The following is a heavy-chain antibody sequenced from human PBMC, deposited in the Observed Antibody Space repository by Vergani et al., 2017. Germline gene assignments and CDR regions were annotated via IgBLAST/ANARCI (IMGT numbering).Heavy chain of an antibody. CDR2: IRYDGTKR. J-gene: IGHJ1*01. Sequence: QVQLVESGGGVVQPGRSLRLSCEASGFTFRIYGMHWVRQAPGKGLEWVAFIRYDGTKRFYGDSVKGRFTISRDNSQTTVFLQMNSLRADDSAVYYCTKAGQYDSDNFHDSWGQGALVTVAS. CDR1: GFTFRIYG. D-gene: IGHD3-22*01. CDR3: TKAGQYDSDNFHDS. V-gene: IGHV3-30*02.